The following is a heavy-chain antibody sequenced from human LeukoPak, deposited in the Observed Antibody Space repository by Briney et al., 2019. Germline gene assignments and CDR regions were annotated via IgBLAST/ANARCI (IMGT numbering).Heavy chain of an antibody. CDR2: INHSGSA. D-gene: IGHD2-15*01. Sequence: SETLSLTCAVYGGSFSGYYWTWIRQSPGKGLEWIGEINHSGSANYNPSLRSRVTLSVDTSKNQFSLKLSSVTAADTAVYSCATGWSPDAFDIWGQGTMVTVSS. V-gene: IGHV4-34*01. J-gene: IGHJ3*02. CDR1: GGSFSGYY. CDR3: ATGWSPDAFDI.